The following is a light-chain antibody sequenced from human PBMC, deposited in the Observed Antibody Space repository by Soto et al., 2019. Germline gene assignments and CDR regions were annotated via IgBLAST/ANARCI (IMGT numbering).Light chain of an antibody. J-gene: IGLJ2*01. Sequence: QSALTQPPSASGSPGQSVTISCIGTDSNYVSWYQQHPGKAPKLLIYEVVKRPSGVPDRFSGSKSGNTASLTVSGLQAEDEADYHCTSYAGNNNLVFGGGTKLTVL. CDR2: EVV. CDR3: TSYAGNNNLV. CDR1: DSNY. V-gene: IGLV2-8*01.